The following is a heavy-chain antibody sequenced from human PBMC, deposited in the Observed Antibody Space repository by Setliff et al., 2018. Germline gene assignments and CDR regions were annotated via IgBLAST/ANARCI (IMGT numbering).Heavy chain of an antibody. J-gene: IGHJ1*01. Sequence: SCKASGYTFSRYGFSWVRQAPGKGLEWVSAITDDGDTTHYAGSVKGRFTISRDNAKNTLFLQMKSLRAEDTAVYYCARDRDGHFQLWGRGTLVTVSS. CDR2: ITDDGDTT. CDR3: ARDRDGHFQL. CDR1: GYTFSRYG. V-gene: IGHV3-23*01.